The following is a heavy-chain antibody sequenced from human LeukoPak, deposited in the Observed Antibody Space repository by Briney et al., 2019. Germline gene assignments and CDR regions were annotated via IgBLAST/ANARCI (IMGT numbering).Heavy chain of an antibody. V-gene: IGHV4-39*01. CDR2: IYYSGST. J-gene: IGHJ6*03. Sequence: SETLSLTCTVSGGSISSSSYYWGWVRQPPGNGLEWIESIYYSGSTYYNPSLKSRVTISVDTSRNQFSLKLSSVTAADTAVYYCARPSRGSSGWSFYMDVWGKGTTVTVSS. CDR3: ARPSRGSSGWSFYMDV. CDR1: GGSISSSSYY. D-gene: IGHD6-19*01.